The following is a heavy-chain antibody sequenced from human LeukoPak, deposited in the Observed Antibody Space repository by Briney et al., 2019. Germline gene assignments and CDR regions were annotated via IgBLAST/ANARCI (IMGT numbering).Heavy chain of an antibody. V-gene: IGHV1-8*03. CDR2: MNPNSGNT. J-gene: IGHJ2*01. Sequence: ASVKVSCKASGYTFTSYDINWVRQATGQGLEWMGWMNPNSGNTGYAQKFQGRVTITRNTSISTAYMELSSLRSEDTAVYYCARGRDCSSTSCYRAYWYFDLWGRGTLVTVSS. D-gene: IGHD2-2*01. CDR1: GYTFTSYD. CDR3: ARGRDCSSTSCYRAYWYFDL.